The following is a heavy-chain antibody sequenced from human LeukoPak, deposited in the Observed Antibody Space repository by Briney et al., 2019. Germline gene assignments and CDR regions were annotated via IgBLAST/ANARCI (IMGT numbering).Heavy chain of an antibody. CDR2: INHSGST. J-gene: IGHJ4*02. Sequence: PSETLSLTCAVYGGSFSGYYWSWSRQPPGKGLEWIGEINHSGSTNYNPSLKSRVTISVDTSKNQFSLKLSPVTAADTAVYYCARVSHSSSWYVGYWGQGTLVTVSS. CDR3: ARVSHSSSWYVGY. CDR1: GGSFSGYY. V-gene: IGHV4-34*01. D-gene: IGHD6-13*01.